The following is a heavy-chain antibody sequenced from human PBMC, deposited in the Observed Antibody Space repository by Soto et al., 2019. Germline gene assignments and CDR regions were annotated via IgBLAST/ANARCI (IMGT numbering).Heavy chain of an antibody. CDR1: GFTFSSYG. J-gene: IGHJ6*02. CDR2: ISYDGSNK. V-gene: IGHV3-30*18. Sequence: GGSLRLSCAASGFTFSSYGMHWVRQAPGKGLEWVAVISYDGSNKYYADSVKGRFTISRDNSKNTLYLQMSSLRAEDTAVYYCTKTHDTPSLYYNFSYSSCATDVWGQGTMVTVSS. CDR3: TKTHDTPSLYYNFSYSSCATDV. D-gene: IGHD3-3*01.